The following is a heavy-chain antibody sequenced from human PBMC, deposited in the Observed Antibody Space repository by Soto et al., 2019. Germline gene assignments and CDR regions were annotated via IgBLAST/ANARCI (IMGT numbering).Heavy chain of an antibody. CDR2: INPSGGST. CDR1: GYTFTSYY. Sequence: ASVKVSCKASGYTFTSYYMHWVRQAPGQGLEWMGIINPSGGSTSYAQKFQGRVTMTRDTSTSTVYMELSSLRSEDTAVYYCARDCGDCYSRSPPPGPHDAFDIWGQGTMVTVSS. J-gene: IGHJ3*02. CDR3: ARDCGDCYSRSPPPGPHDAFDI. D-gene: IGHD2-21*02. V-gene: IGHV1-46*01.